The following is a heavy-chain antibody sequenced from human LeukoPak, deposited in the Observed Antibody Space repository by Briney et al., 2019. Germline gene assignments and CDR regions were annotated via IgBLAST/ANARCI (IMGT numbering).Heavy chain of an antibody. CDR1: GFTFSSYA. J-gene: IGHJ4*02. CDR3: ANGWSPDY. Sequence: GGSLRLSCAASGFTFSSYAMSWVRQAPGKGLEWVSGISGSGGSTYYADSVKGRFTIFRDNSKNTLYLQMNSLRAEDAAVYHCANGWSPDYWGRGTLVTVSS. V-gene: IGHV3-23*01. D-gene: IGHD2-15*01. CDR2: ISGSGGST.